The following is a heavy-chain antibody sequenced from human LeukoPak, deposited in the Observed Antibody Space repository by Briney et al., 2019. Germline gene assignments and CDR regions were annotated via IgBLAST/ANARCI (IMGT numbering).Heavy chain of an antibody. CDR3: ARGRGCSSTGCYFSWFDP. CDR2: MNPNSGNT. CDR1: GYTFTSYD. J-gene: IGHJ5*02. D-gene: IGHD2-2*01. Sequence: ASVKVSCKASGYTFTSYDINWVRQATGQGLEWMGWMNPNSGNTGYAQKFQGRVTITRNTSISTAYMELSSLRSEDTAVYYCARGRGCSSTGCYFSWFDPWGQGTLVTVSS. V-gene: IGHV1-8*03.